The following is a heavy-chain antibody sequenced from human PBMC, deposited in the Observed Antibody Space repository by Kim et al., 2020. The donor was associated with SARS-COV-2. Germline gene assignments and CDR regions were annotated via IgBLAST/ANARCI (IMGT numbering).Heavy chain of an antibody. CDR2: IYYSGST. V-gene: IGHV4-59*01. D-gene: IGHD3-3*01. J-gene: IGHJ6*03. CDR3: ARVSPHSNYDFWSGYRGYYYYYYMDV. CDR1: GGSISSYY. Sequence: SETLSLTCTVSGGSISSYYWSWIRQPPGKGLEWIGYIYYSGSTNYNPSLKSRGTISVDTSKNQFSLKLRSVTAADTAVYYCARVSPHSNYDFWSGYRGYYYYYYMDVWGKGTTVTVSS.